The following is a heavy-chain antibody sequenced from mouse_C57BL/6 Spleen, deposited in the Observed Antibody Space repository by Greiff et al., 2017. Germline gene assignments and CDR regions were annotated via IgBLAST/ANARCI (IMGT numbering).Heavy chain of an antibody. Sequence: VQLQQPGAELVMPGASVKLSCKASGYTFTSYWMHWVKQRPGQGLEWIGEIDPSDSYTNYNQKFKGKSTLTVDKSSSTAYMQLSSLTSEGSAVYYCARWGNSNLAWFAYWGQGTLVTVSA. J-gene: IGHJ3*01. V-gene: IGHV1-69*01. D-gene: IGHD2-5*01. CDR1: GYTFTSYW. CDR3: ARWGNSNLAWFAY. CDR2: IDPSDSYT.